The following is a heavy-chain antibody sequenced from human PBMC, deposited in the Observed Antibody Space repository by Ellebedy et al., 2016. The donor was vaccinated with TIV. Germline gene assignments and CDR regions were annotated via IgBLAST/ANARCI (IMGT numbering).Heavy chain of an antibody. CDR3: ARNVWFGELSDPFYFDF. CDR2: IFHSGSS. Sequence: SETLSLXCGVSGVSVSSSNWWSWVRQSPGKGLEWIGEIFHSGSSKYNPSLKSRVTISVDKSKNQISLRLTSVAAADTAVYYCARNVWFGELSDPFYFDFWGQGALVTVSS. J-gene: IGHJ4*02. D-gene: IGHD3-10*01. CDR1: GVSVSSSNW. V-gene: IGHV4-4*02.